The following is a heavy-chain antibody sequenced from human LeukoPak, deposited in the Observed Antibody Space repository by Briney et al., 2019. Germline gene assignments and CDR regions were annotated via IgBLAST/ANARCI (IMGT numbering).Heavy chain of an antibody. D-gene: IGHD1-26*01. CDR3: ARGGSVHYFDY. Sequence: PSETLSLTCAVYGGSFSGYYWSWVRQPPGKGLEWVGEINHSGTTNYNPSLKSRVTMSVDTSKNQFSLKLSSVTAADTAVYYCARGGSVHYFDYWGQGTLVTVSS. J-gene: IGHJ4*02. CDR1: GGSFSGYY. V-gene: IGHV4-34*01. CDR2: INHSGTT.